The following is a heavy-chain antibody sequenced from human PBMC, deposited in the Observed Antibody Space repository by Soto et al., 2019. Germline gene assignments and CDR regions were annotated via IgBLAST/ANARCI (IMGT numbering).Heavy chain of an antibody. J-gene: IGHJ4*02. CDR1: GYTFTSYG. V-gene: IGHV1-18*01. CDR2: ISAYNGNT. CDR3: ARDHAYLKAVAQTLDY. D-gene: IGHD6-19*01. Sequence: QVQLVQSGAEVKKPGASVKVSCKASGYTFTSYGISWVRQAPGQGLEWMGWISAYNGNTNYAQKLQGRVTMTTDTSTSTAYLELRSLRSDDTAVYYCARDHAYLKAVAQTLDYWGQGTLVTVSS.